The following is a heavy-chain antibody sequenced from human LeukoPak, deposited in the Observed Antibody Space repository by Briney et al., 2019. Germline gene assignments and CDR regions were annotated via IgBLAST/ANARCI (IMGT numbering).Heavy chain of an antibody. Sequence: GGSLRLSCAASGLTVSSDYMSWVRQAPGKGLEWVSVIYGGGSTDYADSVKGRFTISRDNSENMVYLQMNTLRAEDTAVYYCARERLDSSVRRGFFDCWGQGTLVTVSS. V-gene: IGHV3-53*01. CDR3: ARERLDSSVRRGFFDC. D-gene: IGHD3-22*01. CDR1: GLTVSSDY. J-gene: IGHJ4*02. CDR2: IYGGGST.